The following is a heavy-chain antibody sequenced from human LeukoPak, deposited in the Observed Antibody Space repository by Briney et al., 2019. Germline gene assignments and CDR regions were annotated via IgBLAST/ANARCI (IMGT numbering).Heavy chain of an antibody. CDR3: ARAVGRYYMDV. CDR1: GFTFSSYS. D-gene: IGHD1-26*01. CDR2: ISSSSSTI. J-gene: IGHJ6*03. Sequence: GGSLRLSCAASGFTFSSYSMNWVRQAPGKGLEWVSYISSSSSTIYYADSVKGRFTISRDNAKNSLYLQMNSLRAEDTAVYYCARAVGRYYMDVWGKGTTVTVSS. V-gene: IGHV3-48*01.